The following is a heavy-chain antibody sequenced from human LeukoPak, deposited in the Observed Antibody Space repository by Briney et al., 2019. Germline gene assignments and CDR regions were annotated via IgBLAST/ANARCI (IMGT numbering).Heavy chain of an antibody. Sequence: GGSLRHSCAASGFTFSSYWMHWVRQAPGKGLVWVSRINSDGSSTSYADSVKGRFTISRDNAENTLYLQMNSLRAEDTAVYYCARDRGTGTYIMRYWGQGTLVTVSS. J-gene: IGHJ4*02. CDR3: ARDRGTGTYIMRY. V-gene: IGHV3-74*01. CDR1: GFTFSSYW. CDR2: INSDGSST. D-gene: IGHD1-7*01.